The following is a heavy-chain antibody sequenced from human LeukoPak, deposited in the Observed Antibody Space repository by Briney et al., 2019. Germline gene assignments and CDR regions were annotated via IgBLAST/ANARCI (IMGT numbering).Heavy chain of an antibody. CDR3: ARRLAVAGYDYYYYGMDV. D-gene: IGHD6-19*01. Sequence: PSETLSLTCTVSGGSMSPYHWGWIRQPPGKGLEWTGYIYYSGSTNYNPSLNSRVTISVDTSKNQFSLKLSSVTAADTAVYYCARRLAVAGYDYYYYGMDVWGQGTTVTVSS. CDR1: GGSMSPYH. V-gene: IGHV4-59*01. J-gene: IGHJ6*02. CDR2: IYYSGST.